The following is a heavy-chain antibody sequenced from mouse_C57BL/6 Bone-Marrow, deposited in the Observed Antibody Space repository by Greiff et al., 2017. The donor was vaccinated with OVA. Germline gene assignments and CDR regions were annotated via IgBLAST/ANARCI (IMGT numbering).Heavy chain of an antibody. D-gene: IGHD2-3*01. CDR3: ARDDGYYAWVAY. V-gene: IGHV1-81*01. CDR2: IYPRSGNT. Sequence: QVQLKESGAELARPGASVKLSCKASGYTFTSYGISWVKQRTGQGLEWIGEIYPRSGNTYYNEKFKGKATLTADKSSSTAYMGLRSLTSEDSAVYFCARDDGYYAWVAYWGQGTLVTVSA. J-gene: IGHJ3*01. CDR1: GYTFTSYG.